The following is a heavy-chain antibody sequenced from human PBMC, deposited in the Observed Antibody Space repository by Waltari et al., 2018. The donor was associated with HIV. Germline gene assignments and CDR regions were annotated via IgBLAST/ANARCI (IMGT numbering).Heavy chain of an antibody. V-gene: IGHV3-15*06. CDR3: LTHYYDRGF. CDR1: GFPFTNAW. CDR2: IKSKSDGGTI. J-gene: IGHJ4*02. D-gene: IGHD3-22*01. Sequence: EVYLVESGGGLVEPGESLRLSCASSGFPFTNAWMNWVRRAPGKGLEWIGLIKSKSDGGTIHYATPVKCRFTISRDDSQSMFYLQMTSLTAEDTAVYYCLTHYYDRGFWGQGTLVTVSS.